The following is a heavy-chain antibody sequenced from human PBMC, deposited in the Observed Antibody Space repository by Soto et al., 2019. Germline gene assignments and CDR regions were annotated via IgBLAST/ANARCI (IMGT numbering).Heavy chain of an antibody. D-gene: IGHD2-2*03. CDR2: IVVGSGNT. V-gene: IGHV1-58*02. CDR1: GFTFTSSA. Sequence: ASVKVSCKASGFTFTSSAMQWVRXARXXRLEWIGWIVVGSGNTNYAQKFQERVTITRDMSTSTAYMELSSLRSEDTAVYYCAAGSGYCSSTSCYANWFDPWGQGTLVTVSS. CDR3: AAGSGYCSSTSCYANWFDP. J-gene: IGHJ5*02.